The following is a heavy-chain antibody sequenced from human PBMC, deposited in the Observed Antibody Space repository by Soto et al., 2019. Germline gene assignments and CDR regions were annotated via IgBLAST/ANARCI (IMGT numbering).Heavy chain of an antibody. Sequence: GASVKVSCKASGYTFTGYYMHWVRQAPGQGLEWMGWINPNSGGTNYAQKFQGRVTMTRDTSISTAYMELSRLRSDDTAVYYCARDGQQQTPRYGMGVWGQGTTVTVSS. J-gene: IGHJ6*02. CDR3: ARDGQQQTPRYGMGV. CDR2: INPNSGGT. D-gene: IGHD6-13*01. CDR1: GYTFTGYY. V-gene: IGHV1-2*02.